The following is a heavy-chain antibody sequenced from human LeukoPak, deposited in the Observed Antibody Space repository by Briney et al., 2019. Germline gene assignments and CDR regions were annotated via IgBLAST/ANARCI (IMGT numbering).Heavy chain of an antibody. J-gene: IGHJ4*02. V-gene: IGHV3-23*01. CDR1: GFTFSSYA. CDR2: ISGSGGST. CDR3: AKASLEWLSYRLDY. D-gene: IGHD3-3*01. Sequence: GGSLRLSCAASGFTFSSYAMSWVRQAPGKGLEWVSAISGSGGSTYYADSVKGRFTISRDNSKNTLYLQMNSLRAEDTALYYCAKASLEWLSYRLDYWGRGTLVTVSS.